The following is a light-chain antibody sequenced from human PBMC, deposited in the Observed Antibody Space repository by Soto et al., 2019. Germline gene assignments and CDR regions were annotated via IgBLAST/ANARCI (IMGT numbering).Light chain of an antibody. CDR3: QQYNSHWT. J-gene: IGKJ1*01. CDR2: DAS. CDR1: QSISSW. V-gene: IGKV1-5*01. Sequence: DIQMTQSPSTLSASVGDSVTITCRASQSISSWLAWYQQKPGKAPKLLIYDASSLESGVPSRFSGSGSGTEFTLTISSLQPDDFATYYCQQYNSHWTFGQGTKVDIK.